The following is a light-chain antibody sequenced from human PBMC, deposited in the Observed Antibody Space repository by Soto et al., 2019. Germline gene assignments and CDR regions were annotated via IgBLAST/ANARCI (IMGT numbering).Light chain of an antibody. CDR3: QQRSSWGIT. CDR1: QSVSSY. Sequence: EIVLTQSPATLSLSPGERATLSCRASQSVSSYLAWYQQKPGQAPRLLIFDASNRATGIPGRFSGSGSGTDFTLTITSLEPEDFAVYYCQQRSSWGITFGPGTKVDIK. J-gene: IGKJ3*01. V-gene: IGKV3-11*01. CDR2: DAS.